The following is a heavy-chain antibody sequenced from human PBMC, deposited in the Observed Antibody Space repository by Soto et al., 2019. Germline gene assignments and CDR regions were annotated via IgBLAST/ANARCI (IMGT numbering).Heavy chain of an antibody. J-gene: IGHJ3*02. CDR2: INPSGGST. CDR3: ARSVGDYGIDGDAFDI. D-gene: IGHD4-17*01. V-gene: IGHV1-46*01. CDR1: GYTFTSYY. Sequence: GASVKVSCKASGYTFTSYYMHWVRQAPGQGLEWMGIINPSGGSTSYAQKFQGRVTMTRDTSTSTVYMELSSLRSGDTAVYYCARSVGDYGIDGDAFDIWGQGTMVTVSS.